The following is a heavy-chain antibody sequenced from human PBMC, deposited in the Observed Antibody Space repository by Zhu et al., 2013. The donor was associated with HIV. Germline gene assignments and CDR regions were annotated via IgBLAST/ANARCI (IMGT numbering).Heavy chain of an antibody. CDR2: IGDDNGNT. J-gene: IGHJ4*02. CDR3: ARDLGTVAMADN. CDR1: GYRFSNYG. D-gene: IGHD4-17*01. Sequence: QVQLVQSGAEVKKPGASVKVSCKAYGYRFSNYGISWVRQAPGQGLEWMGWIGDDNGNTNYAQKLQDRVTLATDTSTSTAYMELRSLRSDDTAVYYCARDLGTVAMADNWGQGTLVTVSS. V-gene: IGHV1-18*01.